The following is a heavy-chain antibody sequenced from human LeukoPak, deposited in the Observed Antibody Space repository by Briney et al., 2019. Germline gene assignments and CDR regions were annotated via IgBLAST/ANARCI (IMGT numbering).Heavy chain of an antibody. CDR3: ARDSYDYYYGMDV. D-gene: IGHD5-12*01. CDR2: ISAYNGNT. V-gene: IGHV1-18*01. Sequence: GASVKVSCKASGCTFTSYGISWVRQAPGQGLEWMGWISAYNGNTNYAQKLQGRVTMTTDTSTSTAYVELRSLRSDDTAVYYCARDSYDYYYGMDVWGQGTTVTVSS. J-gene: IGHJ6*02. CDR1: GCTFTSYG.